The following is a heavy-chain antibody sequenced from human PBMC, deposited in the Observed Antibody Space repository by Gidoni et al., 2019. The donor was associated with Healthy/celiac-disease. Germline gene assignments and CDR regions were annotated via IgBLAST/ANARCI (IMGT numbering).Heavy chain of an antibody. CDR1: GGSISSYY. J-gene: IGHJ4*02. D-gene: IGHD3-10*01. Sequence: QVQLQESGPGLVKPSETLSLTCTVSGGSISSYYWSWIRQPPGKGLEWIGYIYYSGSTNYNPSLKSRVTISVDTSKNQFSLKLSSVTAADTAVYYCARTYGSGSYDRWGQGTLVTVSS. V-gene: IGHV4-59*01. CDR3: ARTYGSGSYDR. CDR2: IYYSGST.